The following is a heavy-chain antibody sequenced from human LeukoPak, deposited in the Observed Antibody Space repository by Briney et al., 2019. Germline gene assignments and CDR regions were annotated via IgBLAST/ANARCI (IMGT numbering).Heavy chain of an antibody. D-gene: IGHD2-2*01. CDR3: HGVVVPAKFDYSNSPLDY. Sequence: GGSLRLSCAASGFTFSSYAMHWVCQAPGKGLEWVAVISYDGSNKYYADSVKGRFTISRDNSKNTLYLQMNSLRAEDTAVYYCHGVVVPAKFDYSNSPLDYWGQGTLVTVSS. J-gene: IGHJ4*02. CDR1: GFTFSSYA. V-gene: IGHV3-30-3*01. CDR2: ISYDGSNK.